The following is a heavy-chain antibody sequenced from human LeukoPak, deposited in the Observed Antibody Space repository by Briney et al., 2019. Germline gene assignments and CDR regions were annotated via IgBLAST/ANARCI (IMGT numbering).Heavy chain of an antibody. V-gene: IGHV1-18*01. J-gene: IGHJ4*02. CDR2: ISANNGYT. CDR1: GYTFSNYG. D-gene: IGHD6-19*01. Sequence: ASVKVSCKASGYTFSNYGIGWVRQAPGQGLEWMGWISANNGYTKYAQKFQGRVTMTTDTSTTTAYMEVKSLRSDDTAVFYCARDGGYSSGSSDYWGQGTLVTVSS. CDR3: ARDGGYSSGSSDY.